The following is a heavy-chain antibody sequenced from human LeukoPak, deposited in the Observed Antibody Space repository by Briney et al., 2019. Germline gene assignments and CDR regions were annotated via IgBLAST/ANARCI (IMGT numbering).Heavy chain of an antibody. CDR2: FTGSSTWT. CDR1: GFTFRTYG. CDR3: ARELVSLGTGYFDL. V-gene: IGHV3-23*01. Sequence: PGGSLRLSCEASGFTFRTYGMTCLRQAPGKGLEGVSCFTGSSTWTYYADSVKGRFTISRDNSKNTLHLQMDSLRAEDTAIYYCARELVSLGTGYFDLWGRGTLVAVSS. J-gene: IGHJ2*01. D-gene: IGHD7-27*01.